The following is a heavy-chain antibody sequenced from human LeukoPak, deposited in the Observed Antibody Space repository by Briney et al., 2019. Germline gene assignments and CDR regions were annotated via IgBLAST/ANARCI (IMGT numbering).Heavy chain of an antibody. CDR3: ARGYGDWYFDL. CDR1: GGSFSGYY. D-gene: IGHD4-17*01. V-gene: IGHV4-34*01. CDR2: INHSGST. Sequence: SETLSLTCAVYGGSFSGYYWSWIRQPPGKGLEWIGEINHSGSTNYNPSLKSRVTISVDTSKNQFSLKLSSVTAADTAVYYCARGYGDWYFDLWGRGTLVTVPS. J-gene: IGHJ2*01.